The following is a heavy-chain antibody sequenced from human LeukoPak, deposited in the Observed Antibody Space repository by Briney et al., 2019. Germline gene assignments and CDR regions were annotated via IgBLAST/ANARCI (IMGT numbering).Heavy chain of an antibody. Sequence: ASVKVSCKASGYTFTSYGISWVRQAPGQGLEWMGWISAYNGNTNYAQKLQGRVTMTTDTSTSTAYMELRSLRSDDTAVYYCARAPPGDYYDILTGYCYWGQGTLVTASS. CDR1: GYTFTSYG. V-gene: IGHV1-18*01. CDR2: ISAYNGNT. J-gene: IGHJ4*02. D-gene: IGHD3-9*01. CDR3: ARAPPGDYYDILTGYCY.